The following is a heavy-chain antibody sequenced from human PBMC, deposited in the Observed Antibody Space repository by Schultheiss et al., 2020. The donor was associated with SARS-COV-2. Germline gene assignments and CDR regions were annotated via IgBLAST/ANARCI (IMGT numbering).Heavy chain of an antibody. V-gene: IGHV3-33*08. D-gene: IGHD3-3*01. CDR1: GFTFSSYS. Sequence: GGSLRLSFAASGFTFSSYSMHWVRQAPGKGLEWVAVIWYDGSNKYYADSVKGRFTISRDNSKNTLYLQMNSLRAEDTAVYYCARGLGITIFGVVIGGMDVWGQGTTVTVSS. CDR3: ARGLGITIFGVVIGGMDV. J-gene: IGHJ6*02. CDR2: IWYDGSNK.